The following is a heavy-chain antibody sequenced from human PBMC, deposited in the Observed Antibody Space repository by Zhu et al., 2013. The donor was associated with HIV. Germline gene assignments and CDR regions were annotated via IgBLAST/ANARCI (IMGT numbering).Heavy chain of an antibody. J-gene: IGHJ6*02. D-gene: IGHD5-12*01. V-gene: IGHV1-69*01. CDR2: IIPIYDTT. Sequence: QVQLVQSGAEVKKPGSSVKVSCKASGGTFSSYAISWVRQAPGQGLEWMGGIIPIYDTTTYAQKFQGRVTIIADESTSTAYMDLNSLRSEDTAVYYCARDRGIEVATMHDGTFYYYGMDVVGPGVPRSPS. CDR1: GGTFSSYA. CDR3: ARDRGIEVATMHDGTFYYYGMDV.